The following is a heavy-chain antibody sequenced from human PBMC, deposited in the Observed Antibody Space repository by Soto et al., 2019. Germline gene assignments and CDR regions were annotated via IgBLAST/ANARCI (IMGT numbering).Heavy chain of an antibody. V-gene: IGHV1-46*03. CDR3: ASEGVYGSGSYYYLDY. CDR1: GYTFTSYY. J-gene: IGHJ4*02. D-gene: IGHD3-10*01. Sequence: QVQLVQSGAEVKKPGASVKVSCKASGYTFTSYYMHWVRQAPEQGLEWMGIINPSGGSTSYAQKFQGRVTMTRDTSTSTVYMELSSLRSEDTAVYYCASEGVYGSGSYYYLDYWGQGTLVTVSS. CDR2: INPSGGST.